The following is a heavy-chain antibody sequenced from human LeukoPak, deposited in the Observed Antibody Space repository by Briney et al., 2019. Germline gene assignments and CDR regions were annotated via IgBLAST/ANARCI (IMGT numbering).Heavy chain of an antibody. J-gene: IGHJ6*02. CDR2: ISYDGSNK. D-gene: IGHD3-3*01. V-gene: IGHV3-30*18. Sequence: GGSLRLSCAASGFTFSSYAMSWVRQAPGKGLEWVAVISYDGSNKYYADSVKGRFTISRDNSKNTLYLQMNSLRAEDTAVYYCAKRSSYYDFWSGPYGMDVWGQGTTVTVSS. CDR1: GFTFSSYA. CDR3: AKRSSYYDFWSGPYGMDV.